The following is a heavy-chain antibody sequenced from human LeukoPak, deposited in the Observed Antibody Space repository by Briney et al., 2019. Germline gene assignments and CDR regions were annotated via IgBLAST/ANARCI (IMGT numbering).Heavy chain of an antibody. CDR1: GFTFCTYA. D-gene: IGHD3-16*01. CDR3: AKAIDYDDYVWADAFHV. J-gene: IGHJ3*01. V-gene: IGHV3-23*01. CDR2: ISGSGASA. Sequence: GESLRLSCAASGFTFCTYAMNWGRQAPGKGLEWVSTISGSGASAYYADSVRGRFTISRDNSKNTLYLQMNSLRAEDTAVYYCAKAIDYDDYVWADAFHVWGPGTVVTVSS.